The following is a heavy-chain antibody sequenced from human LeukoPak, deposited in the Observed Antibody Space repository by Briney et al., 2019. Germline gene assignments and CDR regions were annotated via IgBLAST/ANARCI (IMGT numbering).Heavy chain of an antibody. CDR3: ARERDTAMVTGDAFDI. CDR1: GYTFTGYY. CDR2: INPNSGGT. J-gene: IGHJ3*02. Sequence: GASVKVSCKASGYTFTGYYMHWVRQAPGQGLEWMGWINPNSGGTNYAQKFQGRVTMTRDTSISTAYMELSRLRSDDTAVCYCARERDTAMVTGDAFDIWGQGTMVTVSS. D-gene: IGHD5-18*01. V-gene: IGHV1-2*02.